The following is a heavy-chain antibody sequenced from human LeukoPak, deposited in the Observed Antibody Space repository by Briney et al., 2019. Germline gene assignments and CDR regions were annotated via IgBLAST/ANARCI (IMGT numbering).Heavy chain of an antibody. CDR3: AAMVITIPRGAFDI. J-gene: IGHJ3*02. CDR2: IYYSGST. D-gene: IGHD3-22*01. CDR1: GGSISSHY. V-gene: IGHV4-59*11. Sequence: SETLPLTCTVSGGSISSHYWSWIRQPPGKGLEWIGYIYYSGSTNYNPSLKSRVTISVDTSKNQFSLKLSSVTAADTAVYYCAAMVITIPRGAFDIWGQGTMVTVSS.